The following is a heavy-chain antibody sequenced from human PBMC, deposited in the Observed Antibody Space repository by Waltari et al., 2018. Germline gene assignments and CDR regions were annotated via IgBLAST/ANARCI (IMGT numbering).Heavy chain of an antibody. CDR2: IIPVFGTA. CDR3: TTSSYCGTTTCYQYYGMDV. CDR1: GGSFSSYS. D-gene: IGHD2-2*01. V-gene: IGHV1-69*01. J-gene: IGHJ6*02. Sequence: QVRLVQSGVEVKKPGSSVKVSCKAFGGSFSSYSINWVRQAPGQGLEWMGGIIPVFGTANYAQKFQDRLAITADESTSTAYMELSSLRSEDTAAYYCTTSSYCGTTTCYQYYGMDVWGQGTTVTVSS.